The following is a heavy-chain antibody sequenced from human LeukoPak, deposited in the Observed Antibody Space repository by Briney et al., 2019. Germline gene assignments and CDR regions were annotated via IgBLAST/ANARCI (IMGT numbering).Heavy chain of an antibody. J-gene: IGHJ4*02. V-gene: IGHV2-70*04. CDR2: IDWDDDK. D-gene: IGHD3-10*01. CDR3: ARTESGSGYDY. Sequence: SGPTLVNPTQTLTLTCTFSGFSLSTSGMRVRWIRQPPGKALEWLARIDWDDDKFYSTSLKTRPTISKDTSKNQVVLTMTNMDPVDTATYYCARTESGSGYDYWGQGTLVTVSS. CDR1: GFSLSTSGMR.